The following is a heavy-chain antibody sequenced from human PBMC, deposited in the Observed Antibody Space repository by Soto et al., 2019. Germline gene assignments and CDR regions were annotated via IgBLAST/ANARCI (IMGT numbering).Heavy chain of an antibody. CDR1: QGSSMPYY. CDR2: ISYSGST. V-gene: IGHV4-59*01. CDR3: ARDLKEYCSASKCYWFHP. J-gene: IGHJ5*02. D-gene: IGHD2-15*01. Sequence: EPLSLTCRTSQGSSMPYYWSRIRQPPGKGLEWIGYISYSGSTDYNPSLKSRVTISFDASKNQISLQVRSATAADAAVYYCARDLKEYCSASKCYWFHPLGQVTL.